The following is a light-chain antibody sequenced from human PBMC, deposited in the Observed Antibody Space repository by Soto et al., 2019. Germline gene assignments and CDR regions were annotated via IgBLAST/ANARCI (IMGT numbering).Light chain of an antibody. J-gene: IGKJ2*01. Sequence: DIVMTQSPLSLPVTPGEPASISCRSSQSLLHSNGYNYLDWYLQKPGQSPQLLIYLGSNRASGVPDGFSGSGAGTYFTLKISRVEAEDVGVYYCMQALQTPYTCGQGTKLEIK. CDR3: MQALQTPYT. CDR2: LGS. V-gene: IGKV2-28*01. CDR1: QSLLHSNGYNY.